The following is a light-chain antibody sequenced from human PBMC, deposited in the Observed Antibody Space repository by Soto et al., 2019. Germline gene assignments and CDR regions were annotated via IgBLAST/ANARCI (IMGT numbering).Light chain of an antibody. V-gene: IGLV4-60*02. J-gene: IGLJ3*02. Sequence: QLVLTQSSSASASLGSSVKLTCTLSSGHSSYIIAWHQQQPGKAPRYLMKLEGSGSYNKGSGVPDRFSGSSSGADRYLTIPNLQFEDGADYYCGPWESNPHVFGGGPKLPAL. CDR1: SGHSSYI. CDR2: LEGSGSY. CDR3: GPWESNPHV.